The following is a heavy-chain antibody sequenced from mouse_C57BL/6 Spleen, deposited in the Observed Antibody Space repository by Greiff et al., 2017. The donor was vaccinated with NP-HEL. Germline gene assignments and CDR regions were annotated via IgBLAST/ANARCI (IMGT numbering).Heavy chain of an antibody. V-gene: IGHV1-50*01. CDR3: ARRGNRGNFDY. J-gene: IGHJ2*01. CDR2: IDPSDSYT. D-gene: IGHD2-1*01. Sequence: QVQLQQPGAELVKPGASVKLSCKASGYTFTSYWMQWVKQRPGQGLEWIGEIDPSDSYTNYNQKFKGKATLTVDTSSSTAYMQLSSLTSEDSAVYYCARRGNRGNFDYWGQGTTLTVSS. CDR1: GYTFTSYW.